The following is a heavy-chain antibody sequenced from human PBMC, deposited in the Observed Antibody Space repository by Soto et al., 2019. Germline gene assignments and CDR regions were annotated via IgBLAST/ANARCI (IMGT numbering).Heavy chain of an antibody. CDR1: GFTFSSYA. J-gene: IGHJ3*02. CDR3: AKGKGLVRDAFDI. V-gene: IGHV3-23*01. D-gene: IGHD6-19*01. Sequence: GESLKISCAASGFTFSSYAMSWVRQAPGKGLEWVSAISGSGGSTYYADSVKGRFTISRDNSKNTLYLQMNSLRAEDTAVYYCAKGKGLVRDAFDIWGQGTMVTVSS. CDR2: ISGSGGST.